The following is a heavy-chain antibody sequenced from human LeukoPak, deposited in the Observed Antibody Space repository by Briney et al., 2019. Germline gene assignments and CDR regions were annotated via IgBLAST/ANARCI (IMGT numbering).Heavy chain of an antibody. CDR3: ARDLAHYDILTGSGFDP. J-gene: IGHJ5*02. V-gene: IGHV1-46*01. D-gene: IGHD3-9*01. Sequence: ASVKVSCKASGYTFTSYYMHWVRQAPGQGLEWMGIINPSGGSTSYAQKFQGRVTMTRDTSISTAYMELSRLRSDDTAVYYCARDLAHYDILTGSGFDPWGQGTLVTVSS. CDR2: INPSGGST. CDR1: GYTFTSYY.